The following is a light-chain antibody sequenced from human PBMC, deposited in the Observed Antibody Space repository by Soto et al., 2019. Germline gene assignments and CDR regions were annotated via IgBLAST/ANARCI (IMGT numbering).Light chain of an antibody. V-gene: IGKV3-15*01. Sequence: EIVMTQSPATLSVSPGERATLSCRASQSVTTNLAWYQQKPGQGPRLLIYGASTRATGIPARFRGSGTGTEFTLSISSLQSEDCAVYYCQQYKHWPPWTFGQGPKVEI. CDR2: GAS. J-gene: IGKJ1*01. CDR1: QSVTTN. CDR3: QQYKHWPPWT.